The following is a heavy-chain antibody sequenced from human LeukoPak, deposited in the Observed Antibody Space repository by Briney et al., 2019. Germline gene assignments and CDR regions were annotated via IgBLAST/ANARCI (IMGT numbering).Heavy chain of an antibody. CDR2: IYHSGST. Sequence: PSETLSLTCTVSGYSISSGYYWGWIRQSPGKGLEWIGSIYHSGSTYYNPSLKSRVTISVDTSKNQFSLKLSSVTAADTAVYYCARLRYYDSSGYGDFDYWGQGTLVTVSS. J-gene: IGHJ4*02. D-gene: IGHD3-22*01. CDR3: ARLRYYDSSGYGDFDY. CDR1: GYSISSGYY. V-gene: IGHV4-38-2*02.